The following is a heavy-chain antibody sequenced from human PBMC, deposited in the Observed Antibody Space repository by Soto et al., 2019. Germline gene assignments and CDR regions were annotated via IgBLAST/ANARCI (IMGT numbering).Heavy chain of an antibody. V-gene: IGHV1-46*01. Sequence: ASVKVSCKASGYRFTDHYIHWVRQAPGQGLDRLGIINPFAANTDHAQKFQGRVTMNRDASTSTVYMELSRLTSEDTALYYCARDYVWGSDDYFDSWGQGTQVPVSS. CDR2: INPFAANT. D-gene: IGHD3-16*01. CDR3: ARDYVWGSDDYFDS. J-gene: IGHJ4*02. CDR1: GYRFTDHY.